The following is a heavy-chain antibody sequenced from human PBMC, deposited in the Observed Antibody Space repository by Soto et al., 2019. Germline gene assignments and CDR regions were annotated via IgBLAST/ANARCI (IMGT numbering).Heavy chain of an antibody. V-gene: IGHV3-33*01. D-gene: IGHD4-4*01. CDR1: GFTFSSYG. CDR3: ARAAATVTTFLDY. J-gene: IGHJ4*02. CDR2: IWYDGSNK. Sequence: GGSLRLSCAASGFTFSSYGMHWVRQAPGKGLEWVAVIWYDGSNKYYADSVKGRFTISRDNSKNTLYLQMNSLRAKDTAVYYCARAAATVTTFLDYWGQGTLVTVSS.